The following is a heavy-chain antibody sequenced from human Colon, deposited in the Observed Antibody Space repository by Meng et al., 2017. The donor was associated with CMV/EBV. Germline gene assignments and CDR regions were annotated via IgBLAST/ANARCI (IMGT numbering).Heavy chain of an antibody. Sequence: ASVKVSCKASGYTFTSYYMHWVRQAPGQGLEWMGIINPSGGSTSYAQKFQGRVTMTRDTSTSTVYMELSSLRSEDTAVYYCARDHRTRGSPLAYCGGDCSSAFDIWGQGTMVTVSS. V-gene: IGHV1-46*01. J-gene: IGHJ3*02. CDR1: GYTFTSYY. CDR2: INPSGGST. D-gene: IGHD2-21*01. CDR3: ARDHRTRGSPLAYCGGDCSSAFDI.